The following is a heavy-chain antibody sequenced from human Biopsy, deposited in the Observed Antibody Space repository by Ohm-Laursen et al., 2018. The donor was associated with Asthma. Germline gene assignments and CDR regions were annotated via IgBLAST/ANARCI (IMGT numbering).Heavy chain of an antibody. Sequence: SLRLSCTAPGFTFDNYTMHWVRQAPGKGLEWVTITSYDGRNTYYADSVEGRFTISRDNSKNTLFLQMSSLKPEDTAVYYCARGGLHYYEYYGMDVWGQGTTVTVSS. CDR2: TSYDGRNT. CDR3: ARGGLHYYEYYGMDV. CDR1: GFTFDNYT. J-gene: IGHJ6*02. D-gene: IGHD2-21*02. V-gene: IGHV3-30*04.